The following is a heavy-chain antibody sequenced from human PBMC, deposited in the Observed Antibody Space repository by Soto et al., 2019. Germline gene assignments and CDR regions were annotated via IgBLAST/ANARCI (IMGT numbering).Heavy chain of an antibody. CDR3: ATTAVAHDYGTPNYYYYYYMDV. D-gene: IGHD4-17*01. CDR1: GGSISSSSYY. CDR2: IYYSGST. V-gene: IGHV4-39*01. Sequence: SETLSLTCTVSGGSISSSSYYWGWIRQPPGKGLEWIGSIYYSGSTYYNPSLKSRVTISVDTSKNQFSLKLSSVTAADTAVYYCATTAVAHDYGTPNYYYYYYMDVWGKGTTVTVSS. J-gene: IGHJ6*03.